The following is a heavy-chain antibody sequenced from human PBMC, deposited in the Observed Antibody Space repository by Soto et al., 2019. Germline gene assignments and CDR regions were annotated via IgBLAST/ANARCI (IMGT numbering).Heavy chain of an antibody. CDR3: AREYCSSTSCYSYYYYYMDV. CDR1: GFTFSSYA. J-gene: IGHJ6*03. D-gene: IGHD2-2*01. CDR2: ISSNGGST. Sequence: GGSLRLSCAASGFTFSSYAMHWVRQAPGKGLEYVSAISSNGGSTYYANSVKDRFTISRDNSKNTLYLQMGSLRAEDMAVYYCAREYCSSTSCYSYYYYYMDVWGKGTTVTVSS. V-gene: IGHV3-64*01.